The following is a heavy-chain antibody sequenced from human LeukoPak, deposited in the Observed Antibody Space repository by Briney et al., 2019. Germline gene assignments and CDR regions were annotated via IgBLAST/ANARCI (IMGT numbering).Heavy chain of an antibody. J-gene: IGHJ6*03. D-gene: IGHD3-3*01. Sequence: ASVKVSCKASGYTFTGYYMHWVRQAPGQGLEWMGWINPNSGNTNYAQKLQGRVTMTTDTSTSTAYMELRSLRSDDTAVYYCARLLEWPHYYMDVWGKGTTVTVSS. V-gene: IGHV1-18*04. CDR2: INPNSGNT. CDR1: GYTFTGYY. CDR3: ARLLEWPHYYMDV.